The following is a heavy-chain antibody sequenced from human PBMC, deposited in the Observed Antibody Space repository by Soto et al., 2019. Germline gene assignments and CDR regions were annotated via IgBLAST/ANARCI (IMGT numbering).Heavy chain of an antibody. CDR1: GFTFSSYG. D-gene: IGHD2-2*01. J-gene: IGHJ6*02. CDR3: ARDIGYCSSTSCPRSYYYGMDV. V-gene: IGHV3-33*01. CDR2: IWYDGSNK. Sequence: GGSLRLSCAASGFTFSSYGMHWVRQAPGKGLEWVAVIWYDGSNKYYADSVKGRFTISRDNSKNTLYLQMNSLRAEDTAVYYCARDIGYCSSTSCPRSYYYGMDVWGQGTTVTVSS.